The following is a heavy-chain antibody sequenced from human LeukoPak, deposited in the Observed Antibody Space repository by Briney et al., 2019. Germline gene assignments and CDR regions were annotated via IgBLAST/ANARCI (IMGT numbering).Heavy chain of an antibody. CDR1: GYTFNSYA. J-gene: IGHJ4*02. Sequence: GGSLRLSCTASGYTFNSYAMSWVRQAPGKGLEWVSGISGSGTSAYYADSVKGRFTISRDNSKNTLYLQMNSLRAEDTALYYCAKEPASGSCFDYWGQGTLVTVSS. CDR3: AKEPASGSCFDY. CDR2: ISGSGTSA. D-gene: IGHD3-10*01. V-gene: IGHV3-23*01.